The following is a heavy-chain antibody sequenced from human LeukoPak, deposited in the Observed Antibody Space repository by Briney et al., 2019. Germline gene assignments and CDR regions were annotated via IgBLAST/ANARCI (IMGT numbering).Heavy chain of an antibody. CDR2: IYYSGST. CDR3: AREYARGYYDSSGYYPRWFDP. J-gene: IGHJ5*02. Sequence: SETLSLTCTVSGGSISSGGYYWSWIRQHPGKGLEWIGYIYYSGSTYYNPSLKSRVTISVDTSKNQFSLKLSSVTAADTAVYYCAREYARGYYDSSGYYPRWFDPWGREPWSPSPQ. D-gene: IGHD3-22*01. CDR1: GGSISSGGYY. V-gene: IGHV4-31*03.